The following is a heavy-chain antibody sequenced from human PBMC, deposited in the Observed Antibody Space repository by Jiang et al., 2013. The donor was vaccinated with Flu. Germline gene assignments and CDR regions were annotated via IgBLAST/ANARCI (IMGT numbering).Heavy chain of an antibody. Sequence: GAEVKKPGASVKVSCKASGYTFTSYGISWVRQAPGQGLEWMGWISAYNGNTNYAQKLQGRVTMTTDTSTSTAYMELRSLRSDDTAVYYCARVPPYSSGWYGGSYFDYWGQGTLVTVSS. CDR2: ISAYNGNT. CDR3: ARVPPYSSGWYGGSYFDY. J-gene: IGHJ4*02. V-gene: IGHV1-18*04. D-gene: IGHD6-19*01. CDR1: GYTFTSYG.